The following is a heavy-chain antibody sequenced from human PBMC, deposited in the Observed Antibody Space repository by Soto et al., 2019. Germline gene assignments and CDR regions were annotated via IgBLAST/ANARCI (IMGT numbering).Heavy chain of an antibody. CDR3: ARNVPVTALGY. J-gene: IGHJ4*02. D-gene: IGHD4-17*01. V-gene: IGHV3-66*01. CDR2: TYSGGAT. CDR1: GVTSGNNY. Sequence: EVRLVESGGGLVQPGGSLGLSCAASGVTSGNNYMSWVRQAPGRGLEWVSVTYSGGATRYADSVKGRFTMSRDSTKNTVYLQMASLRAEDTAVYFCARNVPVTALGYWGQGSLVTVSS.